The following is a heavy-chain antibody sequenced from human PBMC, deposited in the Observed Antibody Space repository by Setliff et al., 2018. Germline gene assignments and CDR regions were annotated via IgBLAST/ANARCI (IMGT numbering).Heavy chain of an antibody. CDR2: VTPILHTT. CDR3: ARGGSYYGMDV. CDR1: GDTFSTYV. Sequence: SVKVSCKSSGDTFSTYVFTWVRQAPGQGLEWMGGVTPILHTTNYAQKFQGRVTITADESTSTAYMELSSLRSEDTAVYYCARGGSYYGMDVWGQGTTVTVSS. J-gene: IGHJ6*02. V-gene: IGHV1-69*13.